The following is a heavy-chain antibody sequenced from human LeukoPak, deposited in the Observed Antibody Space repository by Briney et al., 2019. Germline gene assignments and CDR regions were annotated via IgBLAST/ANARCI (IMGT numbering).Heavy chain of an antibody. D-gene: IGHD3-22*01. CDR1: GLTFRNAW. CDR2: IKSKTDGGTI. CDR3: AREDYYDSSGYSLDY. J-gene: IGHJ4*02. Sequence: GGSLRLSCAASGLTFRNAWMTWVRQAPGKGLEWVGRIKSKTDGGTIDYAAPVKGRFTISRDDSKNTLFLQMSRLRAEDTAVYYCAREDYYDSSGYSLDYWGQGTLVTVSS. V-gene: IGHV3-15*01.